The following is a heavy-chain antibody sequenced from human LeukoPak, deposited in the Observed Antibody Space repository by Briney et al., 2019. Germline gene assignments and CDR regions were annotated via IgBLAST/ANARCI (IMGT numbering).Heavy chain of an antibody. D-gene: IGHD1-26*01. CDR1: GGSFSGYY. Sequence: SETLSLTCAVYGGSFSGYYWSWIRQPPGKGLEWIGEINHSGSTNYNPSLKSRVTISVDTSKNQFSLKLSSVTAADTAVYYCARRPVGATRYFDYWGQGTLVTVSS. CDR2: INHSGST. J-gene: IGHJ4*02. CDR3: ARRPVGATRYFDY. V-gene: IGHV4-34*01.